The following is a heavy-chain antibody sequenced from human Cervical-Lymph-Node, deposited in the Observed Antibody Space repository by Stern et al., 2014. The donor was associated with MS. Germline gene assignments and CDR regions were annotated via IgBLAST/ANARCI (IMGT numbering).Heavy chain of an antibody. Sequence: QVQLVQSGGGVVQPGRSLRLSCAASGFTFSSFPIHWVRQAPGKGLEWVAIIWQDGSNEHYADSVKGRFTVSRDNSNDTVYLQMNSLRAEDTAIYYCARDPNGYAYGLGDWGQGALVTVSS. CDR2: IWQDGSNE. J-gene: IGHJ4*02. D-gene: IGHD3-16*01. CDR3: ARDPNGYAYGLGD. CDR1: GFTFSSFP. V-gene: IGHV3-33*01.